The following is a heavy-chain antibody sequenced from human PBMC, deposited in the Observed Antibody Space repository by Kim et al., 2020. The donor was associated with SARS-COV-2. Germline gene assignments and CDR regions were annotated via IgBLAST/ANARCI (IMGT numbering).Heavy chain of an antibody. CDR3: ARAGCGGDCYDTNFDY. CDR2: ISYDGSNK. Sequence: GGSLRLSCAASGFTFSSYAMHWVRQAPGKGLEWVAVISYDGSNKYYADSVKGRFTISRDNSKNTLYLQMNSLRAEDTAVYYCARAGCGGDCYDTNFDYWGQGTLVTVSS. D-gene: IGHD2-21*02. V-gene: IGHV3-30-3*01. J-gene: IGHJ4*02. CDR1: GFTFSSYA.